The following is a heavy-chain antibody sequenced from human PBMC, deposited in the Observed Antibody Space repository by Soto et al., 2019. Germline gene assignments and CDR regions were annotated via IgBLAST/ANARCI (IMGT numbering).Heavy chain of an antibody. CDR1: GGTFSSYA. J-gene: IGHJ5*02. CDR2: IIPIFGTA. V-gene: IGHV1-69*13. D-gene: IGHD3-16*01. Sequence: GASVKVSCKASGGTFSSYAISWVRQAPGQGLEWMGGIIPIFGTANYAQKFQGRVTITADESTSTAYVELSSLRSEDTAVYYCAADPRGGPTWFDPWGQGTLVTVSS. CDR3: AADPRGGPTWFDP.